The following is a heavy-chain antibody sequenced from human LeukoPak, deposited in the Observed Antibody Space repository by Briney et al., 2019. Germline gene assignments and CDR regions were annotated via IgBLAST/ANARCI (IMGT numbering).Heavy chain of an antibody. CDR3: ARWGFRGGWNYGAFDY. D-gene: IGHD4/OR15-4a*01. CDR2: FHHSGKT. J-gene: IGHJ4*02. V-gene: IGHV4-38-2*01. Sequence: SETLSLTRAVSGYSISSGYYWGWIRQPPGKGLEWIGSFHHSGKTYYNPSLKCRVTIPVDTSNNQFSLILTSVTAADTAVYYCARWGFRGGWNYGAFDYWGPGTLVTVSS. CDR1: GYSISSGYY.